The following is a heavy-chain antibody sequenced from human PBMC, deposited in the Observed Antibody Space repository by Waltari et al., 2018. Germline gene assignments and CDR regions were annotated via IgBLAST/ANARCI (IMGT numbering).Heavy chain of an antibody. CDR1: GYTFTSYG. V-gene: IGHV1-18*01. D-gene: IGHD2-2*01. CDR2: ISAYNGNT. CDR3: ARDYCSSTSCYSAPYNWFDP. Sequence: QVQLVQSGAEVKKPGASVKVSCKASGYTFTSYGISWVRQAPGQGLEWMGWISAYNGNTNYAQKLQGRVTMTTDTSTSTAYMELRSLRSDDTAVYYWARDYCSSTSCYSAPYNWFDPWGQGTLVTVSS. J-gene: IGHJ5*02.